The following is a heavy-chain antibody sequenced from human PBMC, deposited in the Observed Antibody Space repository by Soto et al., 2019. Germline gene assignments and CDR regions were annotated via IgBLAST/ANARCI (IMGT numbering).Heavy chain of an antibody. CDR2: INSDGSST. V-gene: IGHV3-74*01. J-gene: IGHJ5*02. D-gene: IGHD6-19*01. CDR1: GFTFSSYW. CDR3: ASEVAGTRLDP. Sequence: GGSLRLSCAASGFTFSSYWMHWVRQAPGKGLVWVSRINSDGSSTSYADSVKGRFTISRDNAKNTLYLQMNSLRAEDTAVYYCASEVAGTRLDPWGQGTLVTVSS.